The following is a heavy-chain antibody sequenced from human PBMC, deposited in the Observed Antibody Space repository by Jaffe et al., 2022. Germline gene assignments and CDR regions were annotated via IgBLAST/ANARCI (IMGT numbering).Heavy chain of an antibody. CDR1: GFTFSSYA. V-gene: IGHV3-23*01. CDR2: ISGSGGST. D-gene: IGHD3-10*01. J-gene: IGHJ4*02. CDR3: AKSCRDELLWFRESYYFDY. Sequence: EVQLLESGGGLVQPGGSLRLSCAASGFTFSSYAMSWVRQAPGKGLEWVSAISGSGGSTYYADSVKGRFTISRDNSKNTLYLQMNSLRAEDTAVYYCAKSCRDELLWFRESYYFDYWGQGTLVTVSS.